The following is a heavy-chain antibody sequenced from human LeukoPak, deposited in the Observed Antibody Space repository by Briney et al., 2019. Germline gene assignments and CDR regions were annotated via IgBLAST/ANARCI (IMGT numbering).Heavy chain of an antibody. D-gene: IGHD6-13*01. V-gene: IGHV4-4*07. CDR1: GGSISSYY. CDR3: ARGYQQLVGPYYYYGMDV. Sequence: SETLSLTCTVSGGSISSYYWSWIRQPAGKGLEWIGRIYASGSTNYNPSLKSRVTMSVDTSKNQLSLKLSSVTAADTAVYYCARGYQQLVGPYYYYGMDVWGQGTTVTVSS. J-gene: IGHJ6*02. CDR2: IYASGST.